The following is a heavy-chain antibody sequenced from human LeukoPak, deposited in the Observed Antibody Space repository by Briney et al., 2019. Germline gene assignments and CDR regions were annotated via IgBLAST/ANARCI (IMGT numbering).Heavy chain of an antibody. D-gene: IGHD6-19*01. CDR1: GGSFSGYY. J-gene: IGHJ5*02. CDR3: ARARGWYLS. Sequence: SETLSLTCAVYGGSFSGYYWTWIRQPPGKGLEWIGEMNHSGSANYNPSLKSRVTISVDTSKNQCSLRLSSVTAADTAVYYCARARGWYLSWGQGTLVTVSS. V-gene: IGHV4-34*01. CDR2: MNHSGSA.